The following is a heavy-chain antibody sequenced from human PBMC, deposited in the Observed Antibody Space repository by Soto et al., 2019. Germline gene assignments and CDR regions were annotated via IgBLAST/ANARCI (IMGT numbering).Heavy chain of an antibody. Sequence: QITLNESGPTVVRPTETLTLTCRISGFSLTTSGVGVGWIRQSPGKAPEWLAFIYWDDDKRYSASLKSRLTIPKYTSKIHVVLTVSDLDPTDTATYYCAHRVLRTVFGLVTTTAIYFDFWGQGTPVAVSS. J-gene: IGHJ4*02. D-gene: IGHD3-3*01. V-gene: IGHV2-5*02. CDR3: AHRVLRTVFGLVTTTAIYFDF. CDR2: IYWDDDK. CDR1: GFSLTTSGVG.